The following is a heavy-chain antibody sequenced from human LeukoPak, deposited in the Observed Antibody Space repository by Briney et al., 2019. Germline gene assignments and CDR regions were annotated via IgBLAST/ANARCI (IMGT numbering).Heavy chain of an antibody. CDR2: INPNSGGT. CDR1: GYTFIGYY. D-gene: IGHD6-6*01. CDR3: ATSIAARLNYYYGMDV. J-gene: IGHJ6*02. Sequence: ASVKVSCMASGYTFIGYYMHWVRQAPGQGREWMGWINPNSGGTNYAQKFQGRVTMTRDTSISTAYMELSRLRSDDAAEYYCATSIAARLNYYYGMDVWGQGKTVTVSS. V-gene: IGHV1-2*02.